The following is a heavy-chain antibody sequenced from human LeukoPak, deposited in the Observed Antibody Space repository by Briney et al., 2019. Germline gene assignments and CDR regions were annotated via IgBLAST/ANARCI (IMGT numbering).Heavy chain of an antibody. D-gene: IGHD6-19*01. CDR3: ARHGWHSSLDAFDI. CDR1: GGSLSGYF. CDR2: INHSGST. V-gene: IGHV4-34*01. Sequence: SETLSLTCGVYGGSLSGYFWSWIRQPPGKGLEWIGEINHSGSTNYNSSLKSRVTISVDTSKNQFSLKLSSVTAADTAVYYCARHGWHSSLDAFDIWGQGTMVTVSS. J-gene: IGHJ3*02.